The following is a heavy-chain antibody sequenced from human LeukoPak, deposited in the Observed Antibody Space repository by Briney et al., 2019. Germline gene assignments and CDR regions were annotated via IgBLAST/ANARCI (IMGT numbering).Heavy chain of an antibody. J-gene: IGHJ4*02. CDR2: IRSKAYGGTT. CDR3: TIEYIAAAVLFDY. Sequence: GGSLRLSCAASGFTFSRAWMSWVRQAPGKGLEWVGFIRSKAYGGTTEYAASVKGRFTISRDDSKSIAYLQMNSLKTEDTAVYYCTIEYIAAAVLFDYWGQGTLVTVSS. CDR1: GFTFSRAW. D-gene: IGHD6-13*01. V-gene: IGHV3-49*04.